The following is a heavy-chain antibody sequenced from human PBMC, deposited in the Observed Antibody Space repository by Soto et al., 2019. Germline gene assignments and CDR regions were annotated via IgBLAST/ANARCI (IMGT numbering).Heavy chain of an antibody. D-gene: IGHD2-15*01. CDR2: ISSGSSNI. Sequence: EVQLVESGGGLVKPGGSLTLSCAASGFAFRSYNMNWVRQAPGKGLEWVASISSGSSNIYYADSVKGRFTISRDNAKNSLFLQMDSLRAEDPAVYYCASATVVAATFDFWGQGTLVTVSS. V-gene: IGHV3-21*01. J-gene: IGHJ4*02. CDR1: GFAFRSYN. CDR3: ASATVVAATFDF.